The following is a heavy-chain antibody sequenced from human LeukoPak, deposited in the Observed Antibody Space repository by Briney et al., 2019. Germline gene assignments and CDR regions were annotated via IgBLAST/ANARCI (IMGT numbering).Heavy chain of an antibody. Sequence: GGTLRLSCAASGFTFSSYSMNWVRQAPGKGLEWVSSISSSSSYIYYADSVKGRFTISRDNAKNSLYLQMNSLRAEDTAVYYCARVRYDGSGYYSIYDYWGQGTLVTVSS. CDR1: GFTFSSYS. J-gene: IGHJ4*02. D-gene: IGHD3-22*01. CDR3: ARVRYDGSGYYSIYDY. CDR2: ISSSSSYI. V-gene: IGHV3-21*01.